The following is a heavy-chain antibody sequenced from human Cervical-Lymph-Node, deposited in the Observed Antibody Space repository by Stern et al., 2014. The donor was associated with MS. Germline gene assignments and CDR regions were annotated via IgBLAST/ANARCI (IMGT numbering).Heavy chain of an antibody. CDR2: INWSGVNT. V-gene: IGHV3-9*01. Sequence: EVQLVESGGGLVQPGRSLRLSCAASGFPFADHAMHWVRQAPGKGLECVSGINWSGVNTGYADVVEGRFTISRDNAKNSLYLQINSLRVEDTAFYYCAKDINDYWSGPADYWGQGTLVTVSS. CDR3: AKDINDYWSGPADY. CDR1: GFPFADHA. D-gene: IGHD3-3*01. J-gene: IGHJ4*02.